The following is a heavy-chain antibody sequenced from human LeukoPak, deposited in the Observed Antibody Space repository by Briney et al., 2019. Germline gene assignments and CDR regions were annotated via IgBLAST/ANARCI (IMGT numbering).Heavy chain of an antibody. V-gene: IGHV3-21*04. CDR2: ISSSSSYI. J-gene: IGHJ4*02. Sequence: GGSLRLSCAASGFTFSSYSMNWVRQAPGKGLEWVSSISSSSSYIYYADSVKGRFTISRDNAKNSLYLQMNSLRAEDTAFYYCATTAGYSSFFDYWGQGTLVTVSS. CDR3: ATTAGYSSFFDY. D-gene: IGHD6-19*01. CDR1: GFTFSSYS.